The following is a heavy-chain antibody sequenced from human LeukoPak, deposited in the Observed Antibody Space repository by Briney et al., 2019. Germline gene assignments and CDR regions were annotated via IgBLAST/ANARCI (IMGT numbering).Heavy chain of an antibody. D-gene: IGHD3-22*01. J-gene: IGHJ4*02. CDR3: ARAANLNGYYY. V-gene: IGHV4-59*12. CDR2: IYYSGST. Sequence: SETLSLTCAVYGGSFSSYYWSWIRQPPGKGLEWIGYIYYSGSTNYNPSLKSRVTISVDTSKNQFSLNLSSVTAADTSVYYCARAANLNGYYYWGQGTLVTVSS. CDR1: GGSFSSYY.